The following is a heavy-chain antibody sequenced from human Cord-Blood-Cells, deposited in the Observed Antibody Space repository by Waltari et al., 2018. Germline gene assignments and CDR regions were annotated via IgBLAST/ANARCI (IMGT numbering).Heavy chain of an antibody. J-gene: IGHJ4*02. CDR2: ISSSSSII. Sequence: EVQLVESGGGLVQPGGSLRLSCAASGFTFSSYSMNWVRQAPGKGLEWVSYISSSSSIIDDADSVKGRFTISRDNAKNSLYLQMNSLRYEDTAVYYCARHLAGATVVTYYFDYWGQGTLFTVCS. V-gene: IGHV3-48*02. CDR3: ARHLAGATVVTYYFDY. D-gene: IGHD4-17*01. CDR1: GFTFSSYS.